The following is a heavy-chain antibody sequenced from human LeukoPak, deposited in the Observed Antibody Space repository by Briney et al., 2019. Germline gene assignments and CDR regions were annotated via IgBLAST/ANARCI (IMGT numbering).Heavy chain of an antibody. J-gene: IGHJ4*02. CDR2: VSGSGGAT. CDR1: GPTFSSFA. V-gene: IGHV3-23*01. D-gene: IGHD3-22*01. Sequence: PGGSLRLSCAASGPTFSSFAMRWVRQAPGKGLEWVSSVSGSGGATYYADSVKGRFTISRDNSKNTLFLQMSSLRVEDTAIYYCAKEGTYYDSSGYYTHWGQGTLVAVSS. CDR3: AKEGTYYDSSGYYTH.